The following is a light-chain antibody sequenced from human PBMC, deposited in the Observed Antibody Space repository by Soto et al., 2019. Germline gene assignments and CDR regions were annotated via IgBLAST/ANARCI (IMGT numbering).Light chain of an antibody. CDR1: QSVLYSSNNKNY. V-gene: IGKV4-1*01. CDR2: WAS. J-gene: IGKJ1*01. Sequence: DIVMTQSPDSLAVSLGERTTFNCRSSQSVLYSSNNKNYLAWYQQKPGQPPKLLIYWASTRESGVPDRFSGSGSGTDFTLTISSLQAEDVAVYYCQQYYSTPQTFGQGTKVVIK. CDR3: QQYYSTPQT.